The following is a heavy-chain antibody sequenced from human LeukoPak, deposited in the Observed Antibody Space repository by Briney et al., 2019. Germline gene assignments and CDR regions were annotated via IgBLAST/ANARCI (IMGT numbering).Heavy chain of an antibody. CDR2: INHSGST. CDR1: GGSFSGYY. V-gene: IGHV4-34*01. J-gene: IGHJ6*03. Sequence: SETLSLTCAVYGGSFSGYYWSWIRQPPGKGLEWIGEINHSGSTNYNPSLKSRVTISVDTSKNQFSLKLSSVTAADTAVYYCARGFFTVTTSYGSLGYYYYYMDVWGKGTTVTVSS. CDR3: ARGFFTVTTSYGSLGYYYYYMDV. D-gene: IGHD4-11*01.